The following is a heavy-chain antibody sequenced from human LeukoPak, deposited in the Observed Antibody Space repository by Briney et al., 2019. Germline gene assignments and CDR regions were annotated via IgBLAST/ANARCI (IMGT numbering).Heavy chain of an antibody. CDR2: IIPILGIA. CDR1: GGTFSSYA. J-gene: IGHJ4*02. Sequence: RASVTVSCKASGGTFSSYAISWVRQAPGQGLEWMGRIIPILGIANYAQKFQGRVTITADKSTSTAYMELSSLRSEDTAVYYCARTVHDCGDPDPRYYFDYWGQGTLVTVSS. D-gene: IGHD4-17*01. CDR3: ARTVHDCGDPDPRYYFDY. V-gene: IGHV1-69*04.